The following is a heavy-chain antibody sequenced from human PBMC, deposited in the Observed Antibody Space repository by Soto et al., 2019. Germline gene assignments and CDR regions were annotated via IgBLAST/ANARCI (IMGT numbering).Heavy chain of an antibody. J-gene: IGHJ3*01. Sequence: EVQLVESGGGLVQPGGSLRLSCAASGFTFITYSMNWVRQAPGKGLEWVSSNSSSSSIIYYADSVKGRFTISRDNAVNSLYLQMNSLRDEDTAVYYCARDLYGDYAFDFWGQGTMVTVSS. CDR1: GFTFITYS. CDR3: ARDLYGDYAFDF. D-gene: IGHD4-17*01. V-gene: IGHV3-48*02. CDR2: NSSSSSII.